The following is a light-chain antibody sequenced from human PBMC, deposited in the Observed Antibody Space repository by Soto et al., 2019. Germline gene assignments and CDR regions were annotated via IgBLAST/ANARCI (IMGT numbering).Light chain of an antibody. Sequence: EIVMTQSPGTLSVSPGEGATLSCGASQSVSSNLAWYQQKPGQAPRLLIYGASTRATGIPARFSGSGSGTEFTLSISSLQSEDFAVYYCHQYGLSPPYTFGPGTKVDIK. J-gene: IGKJ3*01. CDR3: HQYGLSPPYT. V-gene: IGKV3D-15*01. CDR1: QSVSSN. CDR2: GAS.